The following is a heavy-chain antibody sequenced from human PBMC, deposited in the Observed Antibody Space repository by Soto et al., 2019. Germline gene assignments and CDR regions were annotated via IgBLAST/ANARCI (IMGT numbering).Heavy chain of an antibody. CDR2: IYHSGST. D-gene: IGHD3-22*01. Sequence: PSETLSLTCAVSGGSISSGGYSWSWIRQPPGKGLEWIGYIYHSGSTYYNPSLKSRVTISVDRSKNQFSLKLSSVTAADTAVYYCARRLYYDSSGFEGGGMDAWAQGTTVTVSS. J-gene: IGHJ6*02. CDR3: ARRLYYDSSGFEGGGMDA. CDR1: GGSISSGGYS. V-gene: IGHV4-30-2*01.